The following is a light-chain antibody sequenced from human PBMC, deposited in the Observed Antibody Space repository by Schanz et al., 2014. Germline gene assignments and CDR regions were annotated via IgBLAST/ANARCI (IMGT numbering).Light chain of an antibody. CDR3: QSFDSSLTHRV. Sequence: QSALTQPASVSGSPGQSITISCTGTSSDVGGYNYVSWYQQYPGKAPKLMIYDVSNRPSGVPDRFSGSKSGNTASLTISGLQAEDEADYYCQSFDSSLTHRVFGGGTKLTVL. CDR1: SSDVGGYNY. CDR2: DVS. V-gene: IGLV2-14*03. J-gene: IGLJ3*02.